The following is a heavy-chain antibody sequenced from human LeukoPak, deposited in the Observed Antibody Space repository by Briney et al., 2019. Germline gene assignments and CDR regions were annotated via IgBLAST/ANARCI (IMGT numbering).Heavy chain of an antibody. D-gene: IGHD6-19*01. CDR2: ISYDGSNK. CDR3: ARANGSSGWFEYFQH. V-gene: IGHV3-30*04. Sequence: GSLRLSCAASGFTFSSYAMHWVRQAPGKGLEWVAVISYDGSNKYYADSAKGRFTISRDNSKNTLYLQMNSLRAEDTAVYYCARANGSSGWFEYFQHWGQGTLVTVSS. J-gene: IGHJ1*01. CDR1: GFTFSSYA.